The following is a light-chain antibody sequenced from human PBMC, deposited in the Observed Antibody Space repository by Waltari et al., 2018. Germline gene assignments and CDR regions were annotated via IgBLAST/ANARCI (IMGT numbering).Light chain of an antibody. J-gene: IGLJ3*02. V-gene: IGLV3-27*01. CDR2: KDS. CDR3: YSAADTNREVV. Sequence: SYELTQPPSVSVSPGQTATITCSGDVLSKKYARWSQQKPCQAPVLLIYKDSDRPSGIPEQFSGSASGTTVILTITGAHEDDEADYYCYSAADTNREVVFGGGTKLNVL. CDR1: VLSKKY.